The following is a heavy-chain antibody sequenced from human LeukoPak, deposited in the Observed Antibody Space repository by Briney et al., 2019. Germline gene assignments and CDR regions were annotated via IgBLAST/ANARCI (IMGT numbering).Heavy chain of an antibody. CDR1: GYTFTGYY. J-gene: IGHJ4*02. V-gene: IGHV1-2*02. Sequence: ASVMVSCKASGYTFTGYYMHWVRQAPGQGLEWMGWINPNSGGTNYAQKFQGRVTMTRDTSISTAYMELSRLRSDDTAVYYCARDRGYYDSSGYYPAWGQGTLVTVSS. CDR3: ARDRGYYDSSGYYPA. D-gene: IGHD3-22*01. CDR2: INPNSGGT.